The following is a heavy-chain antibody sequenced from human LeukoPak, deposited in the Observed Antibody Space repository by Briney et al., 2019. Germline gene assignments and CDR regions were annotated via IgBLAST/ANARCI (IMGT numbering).Heavy chain of an antibody. D-gene: IGHD2-2*01. CDR2: IKQDGSEK. V-gene: IGHV3-7*01. Sequence: PGGSLRLSCAASGFTFSSYWMSWVRQAPGKGLEWVANIKQDGSEKYYVDSVKGRFTISRDNAKNSLYLQMNSLRAEDTAVYYCARKKVVPVYYYYYGMDVRGQGTTVTVSS. J-gene: IGHJ6*02. CDR1: GFTFSSYW. CDR3: ARKKVVPVYYYYYGMDV.